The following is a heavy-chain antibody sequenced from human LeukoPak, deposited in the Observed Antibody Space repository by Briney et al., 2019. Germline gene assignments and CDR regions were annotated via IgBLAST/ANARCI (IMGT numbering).Heavy chain of an antibody. V-gene: IGHV3-9*01. CDR1: GFTFDDYA. D-gene: IGHD3-22*01. Sequence: TGGSLRLSCAASGFTFDDYAMHWVRQAPGKGLEWVSGISWNSGSIGYADSVKGRFTISRDNAKNSLYLQMNSLRAEDTALYYCAKGGRDGDYYDSSGYFDYWGQGTLVTVSS. CDR3: AKGGRDGDYYDSSGYFDY. CDR2: ISWNSGSI. J-gene: IGHJ4*02.